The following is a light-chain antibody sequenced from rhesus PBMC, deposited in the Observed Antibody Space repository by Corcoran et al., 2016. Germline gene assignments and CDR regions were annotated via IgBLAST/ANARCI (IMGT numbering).Light chain of an antibody. CDR1: QSVSSS. CDR2: GAA. CDR3: LQHSNWPRT. V-gene: IGKV3-24*01. J-gene: IGKJ1*01. Sequence: EIVMTQSPATLSLSPGERATLSCRASQSVSSSLAWYQQKPGQAPRLLIYGAASRATGIPDRFSGSGSGTDFTLAISSLEPEDVAVYYCLQHSNWPRTFGQGTKVEIE.